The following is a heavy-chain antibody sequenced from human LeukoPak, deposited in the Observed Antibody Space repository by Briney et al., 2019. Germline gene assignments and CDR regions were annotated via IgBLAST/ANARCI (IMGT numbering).Heavy chain of an antibody. Sequence: GASVKVSCKASGYIFTSYDINWARQATGQGLEWMGWMNPNSGDAGYAQKFQGRVTITRNTSISTAYMELSSLRSEDTAVYYCARGGWLRLRYFDYWGQGTLVTVSS. D-gene: IGHD5-12*01. V-gene: IGHV1-8*03. CDR3: ARGGWLRLRYFDY. CDR2: MNPNSGDA. J-gene: IGHJ4*02. CDR1: GYIFTSYD.